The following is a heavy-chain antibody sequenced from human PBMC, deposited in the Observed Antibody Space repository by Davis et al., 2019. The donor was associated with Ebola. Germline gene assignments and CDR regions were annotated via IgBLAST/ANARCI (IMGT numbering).Heavy chain of an antibody. CDR1: GCTFSSYW. V-gene: IGHV4-4*08. D-gene: IGHD3-22*01. Sequence: ESLKISCAASGCTFSSYWMNWVRQAPGKGLEWIGHIYTSGSTKYNSSLESRVTISLDTSKNQFSLRLNSVTAADTGIYFCTRDRHDSSAYGFWGQGTLVTVSS. J-gene: IGHJ4*02. CDR3: TRDRHDSSAYGF. CDR2: IYTSGST.